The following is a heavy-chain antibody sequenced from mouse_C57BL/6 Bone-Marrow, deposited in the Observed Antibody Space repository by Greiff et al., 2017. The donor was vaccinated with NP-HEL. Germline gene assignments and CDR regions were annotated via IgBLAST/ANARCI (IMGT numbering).Heavy chain of an antibody. CDR3: ARDAVGNYDYYAMDY. D-gene: IGHD2-1*01. Sequence: EVKLVESGGGLVQSGRSLRLSCATSGFTFSDFYMEWVRQAPGKGLEWIAASRNKANDYTTEYSASVKGRFIVSRDTSQSILYLQMNALRAEDTAIYYCARDAVGNYDYYAMDYWGQGTSVTVSS. V-gene: IGHV7-1*01. J-gene: IGHJ4*01. CDR1: GFTFSDFY. CDR2: SRNKANDYTT.